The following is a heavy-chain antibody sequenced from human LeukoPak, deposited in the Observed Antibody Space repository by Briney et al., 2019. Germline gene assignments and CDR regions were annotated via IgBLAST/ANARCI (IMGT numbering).Heavy chain of an antibody. D-gene: IGHD1-26*01. V-gene: IGHV3-33*06. CDR2: IWYDGSNK. Sequence: PGRSLRLSCAASGFTFSGYGMHWVRQAPGKGLEWVAVIWYDGSNKYYADSVKGRFTISRDNSKNTLYLQMNSLRAEDTAVYYCAKEWGYEWELLSFAFDIWGQGTMVTVSS. CDR3: AKEWGYEWELLSFAFDI. J-gene: IGHJ3*02. CDR1: GFTFSGYG.